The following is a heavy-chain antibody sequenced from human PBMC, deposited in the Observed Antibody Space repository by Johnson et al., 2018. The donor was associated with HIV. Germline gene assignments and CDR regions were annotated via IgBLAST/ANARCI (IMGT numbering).Heavy chain of an antibody. CDR2: INSEGSST. V-gene: IGHV3-74*01. CDR3: AKRGSTMIGGAGAFDI. D-gene: IGHD3-22*01. Sequence: VQLVESGGGLVQPGGSLRLSCAASEFMFSNYWMHWVRQAPGKGLVWVSRINSEGSSTDSADSVKGRFTISRDNAKNTLYLQMNSLRAEDTAVYYCAKRGSTMIGGAGAFDIWGQGTMVTVSS. J-gene: IGHJ3*02. CDR1: EFMFSNYW.